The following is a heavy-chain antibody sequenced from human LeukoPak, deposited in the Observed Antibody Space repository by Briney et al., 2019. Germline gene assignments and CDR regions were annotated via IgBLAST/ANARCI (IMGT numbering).Heavy chain of an antibody. V-gene: IGHV3-7*04. Sequence: GGSLRLSCAASGFTFSSYAMSWVRQAPGKGLEWVANIKQDGSKKSYMDSVKGRFTISRDNAKNSLYLQMNSLRAEDTAIYYCTRVGYIDEGIDYWGQGTLVTVSS. CDR3: TRVGYIDEGIDY. D-gene: IGHD5-24*01. CDR1: GFTFSSYA. J-gene: IGHJ4*02. CDR2: IKQDGSKK.